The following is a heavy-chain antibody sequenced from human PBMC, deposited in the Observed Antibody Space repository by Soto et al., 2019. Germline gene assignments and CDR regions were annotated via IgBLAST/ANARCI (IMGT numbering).Heavy chain of an antibody. V-gene: IGHV3-64D*08. Sequence: PGESLKISCSASGFTFSSYAMHWVRQAPGKGLEYVSAISSNGGSTYYADSVKGRFTISRDNSKNTLYLQMSSLRAEDTAVYYCVKDGDYSNLLLYYYYGMDVWGQGTTVTVSS. J-gene: IGHJ6*02. CDR2: ISSNGGST. CDR3: VKDGDYSNLLLYYYYGMDV. D-gene: IGHD4-4*01. CDR1: GFTFSSYA.